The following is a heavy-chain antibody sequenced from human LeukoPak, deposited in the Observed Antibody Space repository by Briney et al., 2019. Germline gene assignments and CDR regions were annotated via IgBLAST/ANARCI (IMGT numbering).Heavy chain of an antibody. V-gene: IGHV3-30-3*01. Sequence: GRSLRVSCAASEFTFSNYALHWVRQAPGKGLQWVAVISYDGNTIHYADSVKGRFIISRDTSKNTLYLQMNSLRAEDTAVYYCARSGGLQKFDYWGQGTLVTVSS. D-gene: IGHD4-11*01. CDR3: ARSGGLQKFDY. J-gene: IGHJ4*02. CDR1: EFTFSNYA. CDR2: ISYDGNTI.